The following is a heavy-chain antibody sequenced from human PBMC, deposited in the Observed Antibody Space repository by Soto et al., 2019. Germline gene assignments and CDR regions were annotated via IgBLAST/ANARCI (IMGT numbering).Heavy chain of an antibody. CDR3: ARDSGYGSGNSVNHYLDC. V-gene: IGHV3-7*01. CDR2: IKTDASEK. Sequence: GSQRLSCAASGFTLRSHGMSWIRQAPGKGLEWLATIKTDASEKKYVDSVKGRFTVFIDNAKNSLYLQMDSLRAEDTAVYSCARDSGYGSGNSVNHYLDCWGRGTLVTGSS. D-gene: IGHD3-10*01. J-gene: IGHJ4*01. CDR1: GFTLRSHG.